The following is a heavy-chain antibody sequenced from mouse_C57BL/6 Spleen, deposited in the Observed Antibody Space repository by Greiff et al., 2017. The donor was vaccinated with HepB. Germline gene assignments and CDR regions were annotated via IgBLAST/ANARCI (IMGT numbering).Heavy chain of an antibody. CDR3: ARGDYDYDGGPWFAY. Sequence: EVQRVESGGGLVKPGGSLKLSCAASGFTFSSYAMSWVRQTPEKRLEWVATISDGGSYTYYPDNVKGRFTISRDNAKNNLYLQMSHLKSEDTAMYYCARGDYDYDGGPWFAYWGQGTLVTVSA. CDR2: ISDGGSYT. CDR1: GFTFSSYA. V-gene: IGHV5-4*01. J-gene: IGHJ3*01. D-gene: IGHD2-4*01.